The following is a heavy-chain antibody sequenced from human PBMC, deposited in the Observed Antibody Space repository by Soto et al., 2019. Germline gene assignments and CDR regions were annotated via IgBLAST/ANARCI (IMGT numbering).Heavy chain of an antibody. CDR2: ISAYNGNT. V-gene: IGHV1-18*04. J-gene: IGHJ5*02. CDR1: GYTFTSYG. CDR3: ARGSRYCSSTSCYCWFDP. D-gene: IGHD2-2*01. Sequence: ASVKVSCKASGYTFTSYGISWVRQAPGQGLEWMGWISAYNGNTNYAQKLQGRVTMTTDTSTSTAYMELRSLRSDDTAVYYCARGSRYCSSTSCYCWFDPWGQGTLVTVSS.